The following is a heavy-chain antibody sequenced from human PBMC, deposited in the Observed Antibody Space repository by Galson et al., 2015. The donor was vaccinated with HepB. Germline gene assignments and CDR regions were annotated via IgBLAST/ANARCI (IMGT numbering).Heavy chain of an antibody. J-gene: IGHJ4*02. Sequence: SLRLSCAASGFTFTTYGMHWVRQAPGKGLEWVAFIRYDGSTKYYVDSVKGRFTISRDNSKNTLYLQMNSLRAEDTAVYYCAKLDGDYGGPNVYWGQGTLVTVSS. CDR2: IRYDGSTK. CDR1: GFTFTTYG. CDR3: AKLDGDYGGPNVY. D-gene: IGHD4-23*01. V-gene: IGHV3-30*02.